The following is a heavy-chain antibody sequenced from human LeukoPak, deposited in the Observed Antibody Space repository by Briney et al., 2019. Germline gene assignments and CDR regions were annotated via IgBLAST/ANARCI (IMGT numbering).Heavy chain of an antibody. J-gene: IGHJ4*02. CDR2: LRYVGSNK. Sequence: PGGPLRLSWAASGVPFISYGGAGVPQAPGRGRGWVAFLRYVGSNKTYAASVEGRFTISRDNSKNTVSLQVNSLRTDHTAVYFCAKSSGSGFDHWGQGTLVTVSS. CDR3: AKSSGSGFDH. CDR1: GVPFISYG. V-gene: IGHV3-30*02. D-gene: IGHD1-26*01.